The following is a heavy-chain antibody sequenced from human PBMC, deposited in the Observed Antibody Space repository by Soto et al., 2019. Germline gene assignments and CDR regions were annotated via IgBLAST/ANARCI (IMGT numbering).Heavy chain of an antibody. D-gene: IGHD3-10*01. J-gene: IGHJ4*02. CDR3: ARDGDYFGSGSPPLLSR. Sequence: QVQLQESGPGLVKPSQTLSLTCTVSGGSITSGGYCWTWIRQHPVKGLEWMGHIYYSGSTSYNPSLKRRVTISIDTSTNQFSLKLTSVTAADTAVYYCARDGDYFGSGSPPLLSRWGQGTLVTVSS. V-gene: IGHV4-31*03. CDR2: IYYSGST. CDR1: GGSITSGGYC.